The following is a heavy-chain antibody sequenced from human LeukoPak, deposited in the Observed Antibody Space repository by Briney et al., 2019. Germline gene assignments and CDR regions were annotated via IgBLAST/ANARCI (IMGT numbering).Heavy chain of an antibody. CDR2: IYYSGST. J-gene: IGHJ6*03. V-gene: IGHV4-39*01. CDR1: GGSISSSSYY. CDR3: ARHPDYSNYESPYYYYYYYMDV. D-gene: IGHD4-11*01. Sequence: SETLSLTCTVSGGSISSSSYYWGWIRQPPGKGLEWIGSIYYSGSTYYNPSLKSRVTISVDTSKNQFSLKLSSVTAADTAVYYCARHPDYSNYESPYYYYYYYMDVWGKGTTVTVS.